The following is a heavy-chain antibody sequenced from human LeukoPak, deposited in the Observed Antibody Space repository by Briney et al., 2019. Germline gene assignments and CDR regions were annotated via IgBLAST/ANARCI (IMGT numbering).Heavy chain of an antibody. Sequence: GGSLRLSCAASGFTFSDYTMHWVRQAPGLEWVAVISYDGTQKYYAGSVEGRFTISRDNSKNTLYLQMNSLRLEDTAVYYCARSNSSSWHNFDYWGQGTLVTVSS. CDR3: ARSNSSSWHNFDY. V-gene: IGHV3-30-3*01. CDR2: ISYDGTQK. CDR1: GFTFSDYT. D-gene: IGHD6-13*01. J-gene: IGHJ4*02.